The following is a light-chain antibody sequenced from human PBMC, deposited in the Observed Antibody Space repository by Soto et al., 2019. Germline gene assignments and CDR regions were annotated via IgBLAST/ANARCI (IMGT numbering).Light chain of an antibody. V-gene: IGLV2-14*01. CDR3: SSYTSSSTLKV. CDR1: SSDVGGYNY. J-gene: IGLJ1*01. CDR2: DVS. Sequence: QSALTQPASVSGSPGQSITISCTGTSSDVGGYNYVSWYQQHPGKVPKLIIYDVSDRPSGVSNSFSASKSGNTASLTISGLQAEDEADYYCSSYTSSSTLKVFGSGTKLTVL.